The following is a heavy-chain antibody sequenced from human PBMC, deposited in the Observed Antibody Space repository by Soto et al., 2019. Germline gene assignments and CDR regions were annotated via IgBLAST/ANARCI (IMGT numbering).Heavy chain of an antibody. D-gene: IGHD1-7*01. J-gene: IGHJ4*02. V-gene: IGHV1-69*06. CDR2: IIPISGAA. CDR3: ARDMTRTVVPYFAF. CDR1: GGTFSNYV. Sequence: QVQLVQSGAEVKKPGSSVKVSCKASGGTFSNYVVNWVRQAPGQGREWMGRIIPISGAANYAQKFQGRVTSTADNSTSTSYMELSSLRSEHPAVYSCARDMTRTVVPYFAFWGQGTLVTFSS.